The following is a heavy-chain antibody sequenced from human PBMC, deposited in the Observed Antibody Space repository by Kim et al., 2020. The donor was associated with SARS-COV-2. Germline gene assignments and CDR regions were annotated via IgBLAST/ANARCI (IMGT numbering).Heavy chain of an antibody. D-gene: IGHD6-6*01. CDR3: ARTYSSSSYGMDV. V-gene: IGHV4-59*13. CDR1: GGSISSYY. J-gene: IGHJ6*02. Sequence: SETLSLTCTVSGGSISSYYWNWIRQPPGKGLEWIGFIYYSGSTNYNPSLQSRVTISVDTSKNHSSLKLSSVTAADTAVYYCARTYSSSSYGMDVWGQGTTVTVSS. CDR2: IYYSGST.